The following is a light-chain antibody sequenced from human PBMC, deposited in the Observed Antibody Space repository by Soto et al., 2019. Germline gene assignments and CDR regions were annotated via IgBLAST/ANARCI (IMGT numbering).Light chain of an antibody. CDR3: QKYDDDPLT. Sequence: DFQMTQSPSTLSASVGDKITITCRASQGIGNYLAWYQQKPGKSPNLLIYGAYTLQSGVPFRFSGSRSGTDFTLTISSLQPEDVATYYCQKYDDDPLTFGGGTKVEIK. V-gene: IGKV1-27*01. CDR1: QGIGNY. CDR2: GAY. J-gene: IGKJ4*01.